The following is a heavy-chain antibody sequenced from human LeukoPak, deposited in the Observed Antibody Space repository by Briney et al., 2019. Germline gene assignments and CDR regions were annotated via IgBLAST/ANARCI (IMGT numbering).Heavy chain of an antibody. CDR1: RFTFSSYA. CDR2: ISYDGSNK. J-gene: IGHJ4*02. CDR3: ARDPSSITIFGVVIPYFDY. D-gene: IGHD3-3*01. Sequence: GGSLRLSCAASRFTFSSYAMHWVRQAPGKGLEWVAVISYDGSNKYYADSVKGRFTISRDNSKNTLYLQMNSLRAEDTAVYYCARDPSSITIFGVVIPYFDYWGQGTLVTVPS. V-gene: IGHV3-30-3*01.